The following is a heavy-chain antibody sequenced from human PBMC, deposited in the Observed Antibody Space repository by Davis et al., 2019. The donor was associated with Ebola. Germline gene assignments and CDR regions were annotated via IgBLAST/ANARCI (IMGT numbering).Heavy chain of an antibody. V-gene: IGHV3-7*03. CDR1: GFTFSRYW. CDR3: ASESSSGYLDY. CDR2: IKQDGREQ. D-gene: IGHD3-22*01. J-gene: IGHJ4*02. Sequence: GESLKISCAASGFTFSRYWMSWVRQAPGKGLEWVANIKQDGREQYYVDSVKGRFTISRDNAKNSLYLQMNSLRVEDTAVYYCASESSSGYLDYWGQGTLVTVSS.